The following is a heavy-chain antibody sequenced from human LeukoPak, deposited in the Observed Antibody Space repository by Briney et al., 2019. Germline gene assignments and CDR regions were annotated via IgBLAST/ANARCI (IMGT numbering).Heavy chain of an antibody. D-gene: IGHD6-19*01. CDR2: IYYSGST. Sequence: SETLSLTCTVSGGSISSSSYYWGWIRQPPGTGREWIGSIYYSGSTYYNPSLKSRVTISVDTSKNQFSLKLSSVTAADTAVYYCANRLIAVAGTSHFDYWGQGTLVTVSS. CDR3: ANRLIAVAGTSHFDY. J-gene: IGHJ4*02. V-gene: IGHV4-39*01. CDR1: GGSISSSSYY.